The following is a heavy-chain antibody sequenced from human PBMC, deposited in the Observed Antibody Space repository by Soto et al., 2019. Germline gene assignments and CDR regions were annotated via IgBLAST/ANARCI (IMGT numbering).Heavy chain of an antibody. CDR2: INDSGSS. CDR1: GGSFSDYY. CDR3: ARGKGRSGPKFDP. Sequence: SETLSLTCVVYGGSFSDYYWTWIRQPPGKGLEWIGEINDSGSSNYNPSLKSRVTISADTSKNQFSLNLRPVTAADTAVYYCARGKGRSGPKFDPWGQGTLVTVSS. J-gene: IGHJ5*02. V-gene: IGHV4-34*01. D-gene: IGHD5-12*01.